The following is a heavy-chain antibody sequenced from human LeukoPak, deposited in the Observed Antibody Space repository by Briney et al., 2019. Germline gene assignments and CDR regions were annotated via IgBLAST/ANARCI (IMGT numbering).Heavy chain of an antibody. CDR2: INPNSGGT. V-gene: IGHV1-2*02. D-gene: IGHD5-24*01. CDR3: ARVGRDGYNSFIDY. CDR1: GYTFTGYY. Sequence: ASVKVSCKASGYTFTGYYMHWVRQAPGQGLEWMGWINPNSGGTNYAQKFQGRVTMTRDTSISTAYMELSRLRSDDTAVYYRARVGRDGYNSFIDYWGQGTLVTVSS. J-gene: IGHJ4*02.